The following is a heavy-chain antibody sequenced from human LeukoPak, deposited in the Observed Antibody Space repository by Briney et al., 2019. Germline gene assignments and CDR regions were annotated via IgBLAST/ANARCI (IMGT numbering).Heavy chain of an antibody. D-gene: IGHD3-16*01. J-gene: IGHJ5*02. CDR1: GYTFTGYS. V-gene: IGHV1-2*02. CDR3: ARDLKRSRARWENLGLDP. CDR2: INPNSGGT. Sequence: ASVKVSCKASGYTFTGYSIHWVRQAPGQGLEWMGWINPNSGGTNYAQKFQGRVTMTRDTSISTAYMELRSLRSDDTAVYYCARDLKRSRARWENLGLDPWGQGTLVTVSS.